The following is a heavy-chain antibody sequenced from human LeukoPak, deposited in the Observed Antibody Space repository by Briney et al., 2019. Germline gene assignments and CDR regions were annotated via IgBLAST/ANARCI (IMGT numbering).Heavy chain of an antibody. V-gene: IGHV3-30-3*01. CDR3: ARGTGSGSFLIDY. CDR2: ISDDGSRT. Sequence: GGSLRLSCAASGFIFNIYAMHWVRQAPGKGLEWVAFISDDGSRTYYSNSVKGRFTISRDYSRKTLFVQMNSLRPEDTAMYYCARGTGSGSFLIDYWGQGTLVTVSS. CDR1: GFIFNIYA. D-gene: IGHD3-10*01. J-gene: IGHJ4*02.